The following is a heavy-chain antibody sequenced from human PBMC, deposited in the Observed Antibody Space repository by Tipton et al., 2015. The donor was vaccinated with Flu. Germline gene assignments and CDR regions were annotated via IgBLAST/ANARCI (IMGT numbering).Heavy chain of an antibody. CDR1: GGSISSYY. V-gene: IGHV4-59*01. J-gene: IGHJ6*02. CDR2: IYYSGST. Sequence: TLSLTCTVSGGSISSYYWSWIRQPPGKGLEWIGYIYYSGSTNYNPSLESRVTISVDTSKNQFSLKLSSVTAADTAVYYCARDRPNYYYYGMDVWGQGTTVTVSS. CDR3: ARDRPNYYYYGMDV.